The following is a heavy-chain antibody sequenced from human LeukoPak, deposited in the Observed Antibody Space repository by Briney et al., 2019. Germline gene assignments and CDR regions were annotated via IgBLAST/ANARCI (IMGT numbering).Heavy chain of an antibody. CDR1: GFTFSTYW. CDR3: ARARIAVPGTLTY. CDR2: IRQDGSVK. Sequence: GGSLRLSCAASGFTFSTYWMSWVRQAPGKGLEWVANIRQDGSVKYYVDSVKGRFTISRDNSKNTLYLQMNSLRAEDTAVYYCARARIAVPGTLTYWGQGTLVTVSS. J-gene: IGHJ4*02. D-gene: IGHD6-19*01. V-gene: IGHV3-7*01.